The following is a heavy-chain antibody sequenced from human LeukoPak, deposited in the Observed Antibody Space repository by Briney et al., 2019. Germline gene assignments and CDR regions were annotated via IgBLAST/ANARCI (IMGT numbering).Heavy chain of an antibody. J-gene: IGHJ6*03. V-gene: IGHV3-21*01. D-gene: IGHD6-6*01. CDR3: ARDRHVPGLYYYYMDV. CDR1: RFTFSNYA. Sequence: GGSLRLSCAASRFTFSNYAMSWVRQAPGKGLEWVSSITSTGSNTYYADSVKGRFTISRDNAKNSLYLQMNSLRPEDTAVYFCARDRHVPGLYYYYMDVWGKGTTVTVSS. CDR2: ITSTGSNT.